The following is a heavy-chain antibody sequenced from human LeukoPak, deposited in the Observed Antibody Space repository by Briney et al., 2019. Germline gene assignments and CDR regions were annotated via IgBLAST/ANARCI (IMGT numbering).Heavy chain of an antibody. CDR3: ARSWNYYDSSDY. D-gene: IGHD3-22*01. CDR1: GFTFSSYA. V-gene: IGHV3-23*01. Sequence: PGGSLRLSCAASGFTFSSYAMSWVRQAPGKGLEWVSAISGSGGSTYYADSVKGRFTISRDNSKNTLYLQMNSLRAEDTAVYYCARSWNYYDSSDYWGQGTLVTVSS. CDR2: ISGSGGST. J-gene: IGHJ4*02.